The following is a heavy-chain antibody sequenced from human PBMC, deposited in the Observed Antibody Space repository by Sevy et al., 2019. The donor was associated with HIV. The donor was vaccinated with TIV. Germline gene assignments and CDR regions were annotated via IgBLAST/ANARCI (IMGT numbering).Heavy chain of an antibody. J-gene: IGHJ4*02. D-gene: IGHD6-19*01. Sequence: SETLSLTCTVSGGSISSSSYYWGWIHQPPEKGLEWIGKIYYTGSTYYSPSLKSRVTISVDTSKNQFSLKVNSVTAADTAVYYCARRINTSGRYAFDYWGQGAQVTVSS. CDR2: IYYTGST. V-gene: IGHV4-39*01. CDR3: ARRINTSGRYAFDY. CDR1: GGSISSSSYY.